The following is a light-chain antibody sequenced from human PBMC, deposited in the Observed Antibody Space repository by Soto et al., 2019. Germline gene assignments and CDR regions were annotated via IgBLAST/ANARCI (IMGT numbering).Light chain of an antibody. Sequence: QSVLTQPASVSGSPGQSITISCTGTSSDVGSNNLVSWYQQYPGKAPNLMIFEVTQRPSGVSNRFSGSKSGNTASLTISGLQAEDEADYYCCSYAATSTLVVFGGGTHLTVL. V-gene: IGLV2-23*02. CDR3: CSYAATSTLVV. CDR1: SSDVGSNNL. CDR2: EVT. J-gene: IGLJ2*01.